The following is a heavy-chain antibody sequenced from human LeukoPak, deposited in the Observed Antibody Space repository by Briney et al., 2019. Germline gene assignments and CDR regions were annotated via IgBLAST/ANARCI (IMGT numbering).Heavy chain of an antibody. CDR2: ISSSSTHI. Sequence: PGGSLRLSCAASGFTLSSYSMNWVRQAPGKGLEWVSYISSSSTHIYYADSVKGGFTISRDNARKSLYLQMNSLRAEDTAIYYCARSEHSSSSFDYWGQGTLVTVSS. D-gene: IGHD6-6*01. J-gene: IGHJ4*02. V-gene: IGHV3-21*01. CDR3: ARSEHSSSSFDY. CDR1: GFTLSSYS.